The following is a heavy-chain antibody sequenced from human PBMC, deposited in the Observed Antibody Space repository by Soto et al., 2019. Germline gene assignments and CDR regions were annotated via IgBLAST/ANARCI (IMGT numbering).Heavy chain of an antibody. CDR3: VRDQDYAFDW. Sequence: PGGSLRLSFAASGFTFSYFSMNWVRQAPGKGLEWVSYIGRDSNTRYYGDAVKGRFTIPRENAKNSMYLQMDSLGVEDTAVYYCVRDQDYAFDWWGQGTLVTVSS. D-gene: IGHD4-17*01. CDR2: IGRDSNTR. CDR1: GFTFSYFS. J-gene: IGHJ4*02. V-gene: IGHV3-48*01.